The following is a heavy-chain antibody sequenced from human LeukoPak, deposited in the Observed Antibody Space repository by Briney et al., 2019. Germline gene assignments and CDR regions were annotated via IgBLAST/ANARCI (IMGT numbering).Heavy chain of an antibody. J-gene: IGHJ4*02. D-gene: IGHD3-16*01. CDR1: GYTFIDYG. V-gene: IGHV1-18*01. CDR3: ARGPPWGAIDY. CDR2: ISVKHGNT. Sequence: ASVKVSCKASGYTFIDYGITWVRQAPGQGLEWMGWISVKHGNTNYAQEFQGGVTLATDTSTTTAYMELGSLKSDDTAVYYCARGPPWGAIDYWGQGTLITVSS.